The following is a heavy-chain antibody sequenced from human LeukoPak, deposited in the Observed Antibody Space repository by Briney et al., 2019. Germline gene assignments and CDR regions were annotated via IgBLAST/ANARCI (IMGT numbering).Heavy chain of an antibody. CDR1: GGSISSYY. J-gene: IGHJ3*02. D-gene: IGHD2-2*01. V-gene: IGHV4-59*12. CDR3: ARPGYCSASTCSGAFDI. Sequence: SETLCLTCTVSGGSISSYYWSWTRQPPGKGLEWIGYIYYSGSTNYNPSLKSRVTISVDTSKNQFSVKLTSVTAADTAVYFCARPGYCSASTCSGAFDIWSQGSMVTVSP. CDR2: IYYSGST.